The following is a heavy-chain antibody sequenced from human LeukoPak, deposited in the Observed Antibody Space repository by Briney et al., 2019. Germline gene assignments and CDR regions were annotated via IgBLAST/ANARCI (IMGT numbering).Heavy chain of an antibody. CDR3: ARDYYDSSGPVPPEILYYFDY. Sequence: PGGSLRLSCAASGFTFSSYWMSWVRQAPGKGLEWVANIKQDGSEKYYVDSVKGRFTISRDNSKNTLYLQMNSLRAEDTAVYYCARDYYDSSGPVPPEILYYFDYWGQGTLVTVSS. J-gene: IGHJ4*02. V-gene: IGHV3-7*01. CDR2: IKQDGSEK. CDR1: GFTFSSYW. D-gene: IGHD3-22*01.